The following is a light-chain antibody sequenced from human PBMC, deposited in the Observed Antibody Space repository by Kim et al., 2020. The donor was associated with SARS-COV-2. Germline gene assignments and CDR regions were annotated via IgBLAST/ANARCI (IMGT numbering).Light chain of an antibody. CDR2: AAI. CDR1: PRVSTSN. V-gene: IGKV3-20*01. CDR3: QYYDTSPYT. Sequence: SPGERATLTSRARPRVSTSNLAWYQQKPGQAPRLLIYAAIHRPGGIPDRFSGSGAGTDFTLTISRLEPEDFAVYYCQYYDTSPYTFGQVTKLEI. J-gene: IGKJ2*01.